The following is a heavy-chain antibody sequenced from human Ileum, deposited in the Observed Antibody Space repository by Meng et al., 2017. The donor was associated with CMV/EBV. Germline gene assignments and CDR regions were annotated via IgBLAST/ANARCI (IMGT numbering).Heavy chain of an antibody. D-gene: IGHD1-26*01. CDR3: AKDLGIVGVHGLDY. J-gene: IGHJ4*02. Sequence: ASGFIFRNYGIHWVRQAPGKGLEWVALTWYDGSNEQYADSVKGRFTISRDNSKNTLYLQMNSLRVEDTAVYYCAKDLGIVGVHGLDYWGQGTLVTVSS. CDR2: TWYDGSNE. CDR1: GFIFRNYG. V-gene: IGHV3-33*06.